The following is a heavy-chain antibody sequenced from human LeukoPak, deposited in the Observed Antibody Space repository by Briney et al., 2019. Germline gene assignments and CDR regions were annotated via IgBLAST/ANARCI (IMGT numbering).Heavy chain of an antibody. Sequence: GASVKVSCKASGYTFTSYYMHWVRQAPGQGLEWMGIINPSGGSTSYAQKFQGRVTMTRDMSTSTVYVELSSLRSEDTAVYYCARDWWYYDSSGYYGAFDIWGQGTMVTVSS. J-gene: IGHJ3*02. CDR2: INPSGGST. V-gene: IGHV1-46*01. CDR3: ARDWWYYDSSGYYGAFDI. CDR1: GYTFTSYY. D-gene: IGHD3-22*01.